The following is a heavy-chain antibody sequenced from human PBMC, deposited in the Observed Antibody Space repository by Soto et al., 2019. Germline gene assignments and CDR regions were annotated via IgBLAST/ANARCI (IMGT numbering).Heavy chain of an antibody. CDR2: IHLRDSET. CDR1: GYSFSNFW. J-gene: IGHJ4*02. Sequence: PGESLKISCKGSGYSFSNFWIGWVRQMPGQGLEWMGFIHLRDSETRYSPSFQGQVIISVDQYINTAYLQWDSLKASDSAMYYCAAAMHGWARWDYWGQATLVTVSS. CDR3: AAAMHGWARWDY. V-gene: IGHV5-51*01. D-gene: IGHD3-10*01.